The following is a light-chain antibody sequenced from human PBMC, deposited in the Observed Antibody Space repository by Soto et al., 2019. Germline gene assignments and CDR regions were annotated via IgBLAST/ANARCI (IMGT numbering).Light chain of an antibody. CDR1: QSVSSN. CDR2: DAS. J-gene: IGKJ1*01. V-gene: IGKV3-11*01. CDR3: HQRQSWPRT. Sequence: ERGVTKAPVTLSVYSGERATRSCRAGQSVSSNLAWYQQKPVQAPRLLIYDASNRATGIPARFSGSGSGTDFTLTINSLAPEDFAIYYCHQRQSWPRTFGQGTKVDIK.